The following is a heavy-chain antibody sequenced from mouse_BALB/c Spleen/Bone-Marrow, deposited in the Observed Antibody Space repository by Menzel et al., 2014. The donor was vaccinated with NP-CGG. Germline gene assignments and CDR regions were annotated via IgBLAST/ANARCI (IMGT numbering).Heavy chain of an antibody. CDR1: GFTFSSYD. V-gene: IGHV5-6-3*01. J-gene: IGHJ3*01. D-gene: IGHD2-14*01. CDR2: INTNGGTT. CDR3: ARNRYDWFAY. Sequence: EVKLMESGGVLVQPGGSLKLSCAASGFTFSSYDISWVRQTPDKRLELVATINTNGGTTYYPDSVKGRFTISRDNAKSTLYLQMSSLKSADTAIYYCARNRYDWFAYWGQGTLVTVSA.